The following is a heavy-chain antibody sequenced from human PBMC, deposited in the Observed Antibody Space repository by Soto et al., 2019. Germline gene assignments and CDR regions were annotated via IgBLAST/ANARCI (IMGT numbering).Heavy chain of an antibody. D-gene: IGHD6-19*01. V-gene: IGHV4-59*12. Sequence: QVQLQESGPGLVKPSETLSLTCNVSVGSISPYYWTWIRQPPGQGLEWIGNIHYSGSTNYNPSLKGRLTMSVDTSESRLSLKLISVTAADTAVYYCARGRITVAGLSPWGQGTLVTVSS. J-gene: IGHJ5*02. CDR1: VGSISPYY. CDR3: ARGRITVAGLSP. CDR2: IHYSGST.